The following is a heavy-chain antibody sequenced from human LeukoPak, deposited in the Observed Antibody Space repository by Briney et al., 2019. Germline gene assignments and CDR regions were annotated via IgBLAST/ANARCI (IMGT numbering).Heavy chain of an antibody. J-gene: IGHJ4*02. CDR1: GFTFSTSS. Sequence: GGSLRLSCVASGFTFSTSSMNWVRQAPGKGLEWISYISSSSGTIYYADSVKGRFTISRDNARNSLYLQMSSLRAEDTAVYYCAGLLVGSTTTCYGVDYWGQGTLLTVSS. V-gene: IGHV3-48*01. D-gene: IGHD2-2*01. CDR2: ISSSSGTI. CDR3: AGLLVGSTTTCYGVDY.